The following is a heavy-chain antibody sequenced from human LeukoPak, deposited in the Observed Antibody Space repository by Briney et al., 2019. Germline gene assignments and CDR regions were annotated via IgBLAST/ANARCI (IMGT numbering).Heavy chain of an antibody. CDR1: GGSISSYY. V-gene: IGHV4-59*01. Sequence: PSETLSLTCTVSGGSISSYYWSWIRQPPGKGLEWIGYIYYSGSTNYNPSLKSRVTISVDTSKNQFSLKLSSVTAADTAVYYCARIKSELHSRPGLRYFDWLLGYYYYYYGMDVWGQGTTVTVSS. CDR3: ARIKSELHSRPGLRYFDWLLGYYYYYYGMDV. D-gene: IGHD3-9*01. J-gene: IGHJ6*02. CDR2: IYYSGST.